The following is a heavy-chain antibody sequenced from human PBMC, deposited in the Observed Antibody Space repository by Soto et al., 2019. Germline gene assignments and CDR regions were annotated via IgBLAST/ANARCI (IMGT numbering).Heavy chain of an antibody. J-gene: IGHJ4*02. CDR1: GYTFTGYY. Sequence: ASVKVSSKPSGYTFTGYYMHWVRQAPGQGLEWMAWINPNSGGTNYAQKVQGRVTMTRDTSISTAYITLIKRRSADTYGYYCAREENWIYGAFEYWGAGTLATVAS. V-gene: IGHV1-2*02. D-gene: IGHD1-7*01. CDR2: INPNSGGT. CDR3: AREENWIYGAFEY.